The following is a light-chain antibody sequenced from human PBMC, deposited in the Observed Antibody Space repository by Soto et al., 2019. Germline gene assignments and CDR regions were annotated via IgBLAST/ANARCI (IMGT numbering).Light chain of an antibody. V-gene: IGKV3-20*01. J-gene: IGKJ1*01. CDR1: QSVSSSY. CDR3: QPYGT. CDR2: GAS. Sequence: EIVFTQSPGTLSLSPGERATLSCRASQSVSSSYLAWYQKKPGQAPRLLIYGASSRATGIPDRFSGRGSGTDITLTISRLEPEDFAVYYCQPYGTFGQGTKVDIK.